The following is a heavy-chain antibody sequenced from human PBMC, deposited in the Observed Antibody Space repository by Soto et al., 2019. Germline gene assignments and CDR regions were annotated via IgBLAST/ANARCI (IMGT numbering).Heavy chain of an antibody. J-gene: IGHJ4*02. Sequence: GGSLRLSCATFEFTFSAYWMSWVRQAPGKGLEWVANIRQDGGEKYYVDSVKGRFTISRDNAKNSVYLQMNSLGVEDTAIYYCASEYGDHLKFFDYWGPGTLVTVSS. D-gene: IGHD4-17*01. CDR3: ASEYGDHLKFFDY. CDR1: EFTFSAYW. CDR2: IRQDGGEK. V-gene: IGHV3-7*01.